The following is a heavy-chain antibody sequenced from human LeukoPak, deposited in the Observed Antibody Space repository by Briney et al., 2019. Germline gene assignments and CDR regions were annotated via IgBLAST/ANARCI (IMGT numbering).Heavy chain of an antibody. V-gene: IGHV4-34*01. D-gene: IGHD4-17*01. CDR3: ASFYGDSRQFGFDP. CDR2: INHSGST. Sequence: PSETLSLTCAVYGGSFSGYYWSWIRQPPGKGLEWIGEINHSGSTNYNPSLKSRVTISVDTSKNQFSLKLSSVTAADTAVYYCASFYGDSRQFGFDPWGQGTLVTVSS. CDR1: GGSFSGYY. J-gene: IGHJ5*02.